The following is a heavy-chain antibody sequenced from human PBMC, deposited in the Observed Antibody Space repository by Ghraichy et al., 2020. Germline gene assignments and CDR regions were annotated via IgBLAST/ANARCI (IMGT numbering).Heavy chain of an antibody. CDR3: ARDSTNSGTPDY. J-gene: IGHJ4*02. Sequence: GGSLRLSCEASGFTFSTYSMNWVRQAPGKRLEWVSSISSTSFYIYYADSLQGRFTISRDNAKNSLYLQMNSLGAEDTAVYYCARDSTNSGTPDYWGQGTLVTVSS. CDR1: GFTFSTYS. V-gene: IGHV3-21*01. CDR2: ISSTSFYI. D-gene: IGHD6-13*01.